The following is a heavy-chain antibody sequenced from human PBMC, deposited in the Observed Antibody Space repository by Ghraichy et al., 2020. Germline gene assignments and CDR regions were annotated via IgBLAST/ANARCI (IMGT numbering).Heavy chain of an antibody. V-gene: IGHV4-34*01. CDR2: INHSGST. J-gene: IGHJ6*02. D-gene: IGHD2/OR15-2a*01. CDR1: GGSFSDYY. Sequence: SETLSLTCAVYGGSFSDYYWSWIRQPPGKGLEWIGEINHSGSTNYNPSLKSRVTISVDTSKNQFSLKLGSVTAADTAVYYCASRPGIHYYGMDVWGQGTTVTVSS. CDR3: ASRPGIHYYGMDV.